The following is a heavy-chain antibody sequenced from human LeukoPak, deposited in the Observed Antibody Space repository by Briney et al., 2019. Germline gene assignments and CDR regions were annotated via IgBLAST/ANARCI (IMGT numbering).Heavy chain of an antibody. CDR1: GYTFTGYY. J-gene: IGHJ5*02. D-gene: IGHD2-2*01. CDR2: INPNSGGT. V-gene: IGHV1-2*02. Sequence: GASAKVSCKASGYTFTGYYMHWVRQAPGQGLEWMGWINPNSGGTTYAQKFLGRVTMTRDTSISTAHMQLRRLRSDYATVYYCAGPCCDSTSCYGWFDPWGRGTLVTVSS. CDR3: AGPCCDSTSCYGWFDP.